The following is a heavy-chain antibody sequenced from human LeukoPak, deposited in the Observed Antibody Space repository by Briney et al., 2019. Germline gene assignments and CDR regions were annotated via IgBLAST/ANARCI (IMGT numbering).Heavy chain of an antibody. J-gene: IGHJ4*02. Sequence: KTGGSLRLSCAASGFTFSSYAMEWVRQAPGKGLEWVSSITGSSDSIYYADSVKGRFTISRDNAKNSVYLQMNSLRAEDTAVYYCATASTDGYNWLDYRGQGTLVTVSS. D-gene: IGHD5-24*01. V-gene: IGHV3-21*01. CDR1: GFTFSSYA. CDR2: ITGSSDSI. CDR3: ATASTDGYNWLDY.